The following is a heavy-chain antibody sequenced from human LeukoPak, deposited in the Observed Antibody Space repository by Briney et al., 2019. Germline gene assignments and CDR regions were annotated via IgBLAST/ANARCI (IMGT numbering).Heavy chain of an antibody. Sequence: GGSLRLSCAASGFTFSSYSMNWVRQAPGKGLEWVSSISSSSSYIYYADSVKGRFTISRDNAKDSLYLQMNSLRAEDTAVYYCARDRHGAFDIWGQGTMVTVSS. J-gene: IGHJ3*02. V-gene: IGHV3-21*01. CDR1: GFTFSSYS. CDR3: ARDRHGAFDI. CDR2: ISSSSSYI.